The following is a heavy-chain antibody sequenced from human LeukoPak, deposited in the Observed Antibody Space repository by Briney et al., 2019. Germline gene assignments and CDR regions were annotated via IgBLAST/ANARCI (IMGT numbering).Heavy chain of an antibody. CDR3: ARDKSSGYWFIDY. CDR1: GFTFSSHW. CDR2: INSDGSST. J-gene: IGHJ4*02. Sequence: QPGGSLRLSCAASGFTFSSHWMHWVRQAPGKGLVWVSRINSDGSSTNYADAVKGRFTVSRDNAKNTLYLQVNSLRAEDTAVYYCARDKSSGYWFIDYWGQGTLVTVSS. V-gene: IGHV3-74*01. D-gene: IGHD3-22*01.